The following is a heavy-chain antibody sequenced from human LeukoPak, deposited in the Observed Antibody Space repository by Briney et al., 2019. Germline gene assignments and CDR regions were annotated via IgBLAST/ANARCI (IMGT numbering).Heavy chain of an antibody. CDR3: AYSNDLNY. D-gene: IGHD5-18*01. Sequence: GGSLRLSCAASRLSFSGQWMNWVRQAPGQGLEWVAHIKYDGSEKYYADSVKGRFTISREDAKNSLSLQMDNVRAEDTAVYYCAYSNDLNYWGQGTLVTVSS. CDR2: IKYDGSEK. CDR1: RLSFSGQW. J-gene: IGHJ4*02. V-gene: IGHV3-7*01.